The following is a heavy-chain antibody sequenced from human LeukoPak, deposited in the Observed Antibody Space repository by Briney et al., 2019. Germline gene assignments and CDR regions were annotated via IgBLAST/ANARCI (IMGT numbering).Heavy chain of an antibody. J-gene: IGHJ3*02. V-gene: IGHV3-20*04. Sequence: GGSLRLSCAASGFTFDDYGMSWVRQAPGKGLEWVAGINWNGGSTGYADSVKGRFTISRDNAKNSLYLQMNSLRAEDTALYYCARSSSGRPPNAFDIWGQGTMVTVSS. CDR2: INWNGGST. CDR1: GFTFDDYG. D-gene: IGHD6-19*01. CDR3: ARSSSGRPPNAFDI.